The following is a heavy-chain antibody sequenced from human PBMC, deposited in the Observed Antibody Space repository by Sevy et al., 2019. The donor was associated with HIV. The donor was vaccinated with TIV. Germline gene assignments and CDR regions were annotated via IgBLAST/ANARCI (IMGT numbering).Heavy chain of an antibody. CDR3: ARAYSGGWPQGAWTDY. V-gene: IGHV3-48*01. CDR1: GFTFSNAW. CDR2: ISRSSRTI. Sequence: GGSLRLSCAASGFTFSNAWMSWVRQAPGKGLEWVSYISRSSRTIYYADSVEGRFTISRDNAKNSLSLQINSLRADDTAVYYCARAYSGGWPQGAWTDYWGQGTLVTVSS. D-gene: IGHD6-19*01. J-gene: IGHJ4*02.